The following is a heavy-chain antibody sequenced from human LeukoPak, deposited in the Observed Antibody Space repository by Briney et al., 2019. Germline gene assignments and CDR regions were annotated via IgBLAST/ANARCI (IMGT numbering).Heavy chain of an antibody. J-gene: IGHJ5*02. CDR2: INADNGNT. V-gene: IGHV1-3*01. D-gene: IGHD3-22*01. CDR1: GYTFTNYV. Sequence: ASVNVSCKASGYTFTNYVMSWVRQAPGQSFEWMGWINADNGNTKYSQKFQGRVTITIDTSASTAYMELRSLKSEDTGVYYCARERDYYDTNGYPNNWFDPWGQGTLVTVSS. CDR3: ARERDYYDTNGYPNNWFDP.